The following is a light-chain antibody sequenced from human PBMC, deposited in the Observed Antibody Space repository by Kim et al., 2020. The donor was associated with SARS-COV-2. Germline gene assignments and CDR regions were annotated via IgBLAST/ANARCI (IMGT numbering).Light chain of an antibody. Sequence: QSALTQPRSVSGSPGQSVTISCTGTSSDVGGYNYVSWYQQHPGKAPKLMIYDVSKRPSGVPDRFSGSKSGNTASLSISGLQAEDEADYYCCSYAGRNNYVFGGGTKLTVL. CDR2: DVS. V-gene: IGLV2-11*01. J-gene: IGLJ2*01. CDR1: SSDVGGYNY. CDR3: CSYAGRNNYV.